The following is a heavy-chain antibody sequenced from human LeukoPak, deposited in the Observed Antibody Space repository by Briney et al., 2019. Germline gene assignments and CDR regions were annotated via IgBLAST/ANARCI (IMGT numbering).Heavy chain of an antibody. Sequence: SETLSLTCTVSGGSISSSSYYWGWIRQPPGKGLEWIGSIYYSGSTYYSPSLKSRVTISVDTSKNQFSLKLSSVTAADTAVYYCARDEYSSSSGVDYWGQGTLVTVSS. CDR2: IYYSGST. D-gene: IGHD6-6*01. J-gene: IGHJ4*02. CDR3: ARDEYSSSSGVDY. V-gene: IGHV4-39*07. CDR1: GGSISSSSYY.